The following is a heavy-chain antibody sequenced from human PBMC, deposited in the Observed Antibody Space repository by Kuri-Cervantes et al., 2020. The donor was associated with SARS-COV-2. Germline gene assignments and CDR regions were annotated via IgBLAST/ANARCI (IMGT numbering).Heavy chain of an antibody. D-gene: IGHD3-22*01. V-gene: IGHV3-21*01. CDR3: ARGITMIVVVTPFDY. CDR2: ISSSSSYI. J-gene: IGHJ4*02. CDR1: GFTFSSYS. Sequence: GESLKISCAASGFTFSSYSLNWVRQAPGKGLVWVSSISSSSSYIYYADSVMGRFTISRDNGKNSLYLQMNSPRAEDTAVYYCARGITMIVVVTPFDYWGQGTLVTVSS.